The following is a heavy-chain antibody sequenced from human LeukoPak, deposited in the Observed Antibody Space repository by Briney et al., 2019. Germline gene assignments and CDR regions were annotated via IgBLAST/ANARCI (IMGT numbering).Heavy chain of an antibody. CDR3: ATAGPGIQLWAPDAFDI. Sequence: ASVKVSCKASGGTFSSYAISWVRQAPGQGLEWMGGIIPIFGTANYAQKFQGRVTMTEDTSTDTAYMELSSLRSEDTAVYYCATAGPGIQLWAPDAFDIWGQGTMVTVSS. V-gene: IGHV1-69*06. D-gene: IGHD5-18*01. CDR1: GGTFSSYA. J-gene: IGHJ3*02. CDR2: IIPIFGTA.